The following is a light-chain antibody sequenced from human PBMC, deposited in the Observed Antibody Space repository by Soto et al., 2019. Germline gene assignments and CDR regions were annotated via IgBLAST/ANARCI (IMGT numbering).Light chain of an antibody. CDR3: QQYYSYPSIT. V-gene: IGKV1-8*01. J-gene: IGKJ5*01. CDR2: AAS. CDR1: QGISSY. Sequence: AIRMTQSPSSLSASTGDRVTITCRASQGISSYLAWYQQKPGKAPKLLIYAASTLQSGVPSRFSGSGSGTDFTLTISCLHSEDFATYYCQQYYSYPSITFGQGTRLEIK.